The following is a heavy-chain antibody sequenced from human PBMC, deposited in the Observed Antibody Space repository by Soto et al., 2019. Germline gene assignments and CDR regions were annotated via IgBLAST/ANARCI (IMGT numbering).Heavy chain of an antibody. D-gene: IGHD6-13*01. V-gene: IGHV4-30-2*01. CDR3: ARDRAAAGHYYYYGMDV. CDR1: GGSVNTAGYS. CDR2: IYHSGST. Sequence: SETLSLTCAVSGGSVNTAGYSWSWIRQPPGKGLEWIGYIYHSGSTYYNPSLKSRVTISLDRSNNHFSLKLSSVTAADTAVYYCARDRAAAGHYYYYGMDVWGQGTTVTVSS. J-gene: IGHJ6*02.